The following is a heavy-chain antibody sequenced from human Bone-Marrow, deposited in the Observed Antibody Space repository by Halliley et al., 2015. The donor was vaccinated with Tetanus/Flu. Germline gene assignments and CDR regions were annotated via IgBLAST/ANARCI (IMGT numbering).Heavy chain of an antibody. CDR3: AKDISYRDGWDLGRTEH. CDR1: GFMFGDYA. J-gene: IGHJ1*01. V-gene: IGHV3-9*01. Sequence: SLRLSCTVSGFMFGDYAMHWVRQAPGKGLEWVSVISWNSGRMGYADSVKGRFTISRDNAKNSLYLQMKGLRSEDTALYYCAKDISYRDGWDLGRTEHWGQGTLVTVSS. D-gene: IGHD6-19*01. CDR2: ISWNSGRM.